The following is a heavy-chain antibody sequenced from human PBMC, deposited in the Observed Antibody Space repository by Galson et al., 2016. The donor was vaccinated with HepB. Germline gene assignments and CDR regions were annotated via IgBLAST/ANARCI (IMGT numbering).Heavy chain of an antibody. D-gene: IGHD6-25*01. CDR2: ISGSGGNA. J-gene: IGHJ3*02. CDR3: ARASGFYDAFNM. V-gene: IGHV3-23*01. Sequence: SLRLSCAASGFTFTDYAMTWVRQAPGKGLEWVALISGSGGNAYYADSVKRRFAISKDNSRGTLVLQMGSLIAEDTAMYYCARASGFYDAFNMWGQGTMVSVSS. CDR1: GFTFTDYA.